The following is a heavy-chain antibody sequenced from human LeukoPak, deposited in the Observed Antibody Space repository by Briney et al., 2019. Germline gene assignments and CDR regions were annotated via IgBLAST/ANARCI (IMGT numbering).Heavy chain of an antibody. V-gene: IGHV4-4*07. D-gene: IGHD3-10*01. Sequence: PSETLSLTCTVSGGSISSYYWSWIRQPAGKGLEWIGRIYTSGSTYYNPSLKSRVTISVDTSKNQFSLKLSSVTAADTAVYYCARLGGSGSYLLFAFDYWGQGTLVTVSS. CDR3: ARLGGSGSYLLFAFDY. CDR2: IYTSGST. J-gene: IGHJ4*02. CDR1: GGSISSYY.